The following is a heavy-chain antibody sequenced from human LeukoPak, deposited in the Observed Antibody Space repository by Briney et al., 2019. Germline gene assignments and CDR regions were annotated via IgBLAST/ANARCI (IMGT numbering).Heavy chain of an antibody. D-gene: IGHD1-1*01. CDR3: ARVIQIGSRADGMDV. V-gene: IGHV4-39*07. CDR1: GGSISSSSYY. CDR2: IYYSGST. J-gene: IGHJ6*02. Sequence: SETLSLTCTVSGGSISSSSYYWGWIRQPPGKGLEWIGSIYYSGSTYYNPSLKSRVTISVDTSKNQFSLKLSSVTAADTAVYYCARVIQIGSRADGMDVWGQGTTVTVSS.